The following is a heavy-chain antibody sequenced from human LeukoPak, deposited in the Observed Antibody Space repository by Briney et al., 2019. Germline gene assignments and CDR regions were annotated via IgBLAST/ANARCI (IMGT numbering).Heavy chain of an antibody. J-gene: IGHJ4*02. CDR3: AVNWNYVPY. D-gene: IGHD1-7*01. CDR1: GFTFSSYS. Sequence: PGGSLRLSCAASGFTFSSYSMNWVRQTPGKGLEWVSGITWHSEITGYADSVKGRFTISRDNAKNSLYLQMNSLRADDTAVYYCAVNWNYVPYWGQGVLVTVSS. CDR2: ITWHSEIT. V-gene: IGHV3-9*01.